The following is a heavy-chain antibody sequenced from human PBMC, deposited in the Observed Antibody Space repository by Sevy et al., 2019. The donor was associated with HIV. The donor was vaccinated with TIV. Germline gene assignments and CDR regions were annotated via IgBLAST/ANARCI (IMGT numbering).Heavy chain of an antibody. Sequence: WGSLRLSCAASGFTLSSYGMHWVRQAPGKGLEWVAVIWYDGRNKNYADSVKGRFPIPRDNSKNTLYLQMNSLRDEDTAVYYGAGEGALDIVVVPGLPDVWGQGTTVTVSS. D-gene: IGHD2-2*01. CDR2: IWYDGRNK. J-gene: IGHJ6*02. CDR3: AGEGALDIVVVPGLPDV. CDR1: GFTLSSYG. V-gene: IGHV3-33*01.